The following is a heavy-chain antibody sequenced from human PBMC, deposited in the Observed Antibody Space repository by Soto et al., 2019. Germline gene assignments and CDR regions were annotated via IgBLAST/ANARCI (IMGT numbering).Heavy chain of an antibody. J-gene: IGHJ4*02. Sequence: EVQLVESGGGLDQPGGSLRVSCAASGFTFTSYWMSWVRQAPGKGLEWVANIKEDGSAKYYLDSVKGRFTISRDNAKNSLYLQMNSLRADDTAVYYCAREDFYRFDYWGQGNLVTVSS. V-gene: IGHV3-7*01. CDR2: IKEDGSAK. CDR3: AREDFYRFDY. CDR1: GFTFTSYW.